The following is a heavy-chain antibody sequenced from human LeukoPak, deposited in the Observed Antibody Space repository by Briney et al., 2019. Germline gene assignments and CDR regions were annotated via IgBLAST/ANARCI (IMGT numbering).Heavy chain of an antibody. D-gene: IGHD4-17*01. CDR1: GFTFSSYE. CDR3: ARAYNTVTTDY. J-gene: IGHJ4*02. V-gene: IGHV3-48*03. CDR2: ISSSGSTI. Sequence: GGSLRLSCAASGFTFSSYEMNWVRQAPGKGLEWVSYISSSGSTIYYEDSVKGRFTISRDNAKNSLYLQMNSLRAEDTAVYYCARAYNTVTTDYWGQGTLVTVSS.